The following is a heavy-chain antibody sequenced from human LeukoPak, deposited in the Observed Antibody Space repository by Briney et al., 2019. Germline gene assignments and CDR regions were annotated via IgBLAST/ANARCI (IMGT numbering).Heavy chain of an antibody. CDR3: AKVGNENNWFDP. V-gene: IGHV3-7*03. J-gene: IGHJ5*02. CDR1: GFTFSRST. Sequence: GGSLRLSCAASGFTFSRSTMAWVRQAPGKGLEWLANIKEDGYGKHYGDSVKGRFTISRDNSKNTLYPQMNSLRAEDTAVYYCAKVGNENNWFDPWGQGTLVTVSS. CDR2: IKEDGYGK. D-gene: IGHD3-10*01.